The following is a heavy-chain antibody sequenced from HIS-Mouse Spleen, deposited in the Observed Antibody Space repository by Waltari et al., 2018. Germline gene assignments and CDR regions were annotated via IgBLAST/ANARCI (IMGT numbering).Heavy chain of an antibody. D-gene: IGHD6-19*01. J-gene: IGHJ1*01. CDR3: AKDGGSGWYVKEYFQH. V-gene: IGHV3-30*18. CDR1: GFTFSSYG. Sequence: QVQLVESGGGVVQPGRSLRLSCAASGFTFSSYGLHWVRRAQGKGLEWVAVISYDGSNKYYADSVKGRFTISRDNSKNTLYLQMNSLRAEDTAVYYCAKDGGSGWYVKEYFQHWGQGTLVTVSS. CDR2: ISYDGSNK.